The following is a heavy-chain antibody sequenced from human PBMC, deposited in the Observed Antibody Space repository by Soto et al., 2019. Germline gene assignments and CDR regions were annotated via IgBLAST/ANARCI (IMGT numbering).Heavy chain of an antibody. V-gene: IGHV2-5*02. CDR1: GFSLSTSGVG. CDR3: AHSPLYCSGCSCYWFQH. D-gene: IGHD2-15*01. J-gene: IGHJ1*01. Sequence: QITLKESGPTLVKPTQTLTLTCTFSGFSLSTSGVGVGWIRQPQGKALEWLALIYWDDDKRYSPSLKSRLTIPKDTSKSPMVLTMTNMDPVDTATYYCAHSPLYCSGCSCYWFQHWVQGTLVTVSS. CDR2: IYWDDDK.